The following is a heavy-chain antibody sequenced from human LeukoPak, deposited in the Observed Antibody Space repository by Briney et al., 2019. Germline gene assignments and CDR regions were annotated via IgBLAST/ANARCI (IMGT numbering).Heavy chain of an antibody. CDR2: INSDGSTT. J-gene: IGHJ4*02. V-gene: IGHV3-74*01. CDR3: AVPIDY. D-gene: IGHD1-1*01. Sequence: RRSLRLSCAASGFTFSSYWMHWVRQAPGKGLVWVSRINSDGSTTNYADSVKGRFTISRDNAKNTLYLEMNSLRAEDTAVYYCAVPIDYWGQGTLVSVSS. CDR1: GFTFSSYW.